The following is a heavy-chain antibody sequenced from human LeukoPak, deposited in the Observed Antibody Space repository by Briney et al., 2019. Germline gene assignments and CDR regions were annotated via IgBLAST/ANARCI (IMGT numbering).Heavy chain of an antibody. CDR2: INPNGGST. Sequence: ASVKVSCKASGYTFTSYYMHWVRQAPGQGLEWMGIINPNGGSTNYAQKFQGRVTMTRDTSTSTVYMELSSLRSEDTAVYYCARGPGHQSRDGYNGNGYWGKGTLVTV. V-gene: IGHV1-46*01. J-gene: IGHJ4*02. CDR1: GYTFTSYY. CDR3: ARGPGHQSRDGYNGNGY. D-gene: IGHD5-24*01.